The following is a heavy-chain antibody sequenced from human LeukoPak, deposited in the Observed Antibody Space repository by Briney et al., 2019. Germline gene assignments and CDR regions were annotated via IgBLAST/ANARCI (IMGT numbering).Heavy chain of an antibody. CDR3: AGGDSGSWVFDY. CDR1: GFTFSSYS. CDR2: ISSSSII. V-gene: IGHV3-48*04. Sequence: GGSLRLSCAASGFTFSSYSMNWVRQAPGKGLEWVSYISSSSIIYYADSVKGRFTISRDNAKNSLYLQMNSLRAEDTAVYYCAGGDSGSWVFDYWGQGTLVTVSS. J-gene: IGHJ4*02. D-gene: IGHD1-26*01.